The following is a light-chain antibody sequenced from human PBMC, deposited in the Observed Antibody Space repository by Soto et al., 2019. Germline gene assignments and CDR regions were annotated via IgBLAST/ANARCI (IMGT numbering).Light chain of an antibody. J-gene: IGLJ3*02. Sequence: QSVLTQPPSASGSPGQSVTISCTGTSSDVGGYNFVSWYQQHPGKAPKFTIYEVTKRPSGVPDRFSGSKSGNTASLTVSGLQAEDEADYYCSSYAGGIKWVFGGGTKLTVL. V-gene: IGLV2-8*01. CDR1: SSDVGGYNF. CDR3: SSYAGGIKWV. CDR2: EVT.